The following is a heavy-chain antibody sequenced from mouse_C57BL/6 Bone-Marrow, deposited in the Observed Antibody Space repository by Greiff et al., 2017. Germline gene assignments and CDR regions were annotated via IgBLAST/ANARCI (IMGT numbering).Heavy chain of an antibody. CDR1: GYTFTDYY. V-gene: IGHV1-26*01. CDR3: AREGCFDAMDY. Sequence: EVQLQQSGPELVKPGASVKISCKASGYTFTDYYMNWVKQSHGKSLEWIGDINPNNGGTSYNQKFKGKATLTVDKSSSTAYMELRSLTSEDSAVXYCAREGCFDAMDYWGQGTSVTVSS. J-gene: IGHJ4*01. CDR2: INPNNGGT.